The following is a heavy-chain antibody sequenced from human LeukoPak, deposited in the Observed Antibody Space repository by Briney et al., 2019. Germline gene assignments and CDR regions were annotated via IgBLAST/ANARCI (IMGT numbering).Heavy chain of an antibody. CDR2: IYYSGTT. CDR1: GGSISSSHYY. V-gene: IGHV4-39*01. CDR3: ARRAVGKPFDY. Sequence: PSETLSLTCTVSGGSISSSHYYWGWIRQPPGKGLEWIGTIYYSGTTYYNPSLESRVTMSADTSKNQFSLTLRSVTAADTAVYYCARRAVGKPFDYWGQGTLVTVSS. D-gene: IGHD6-19*01. J-gene: IGHJ4*02.